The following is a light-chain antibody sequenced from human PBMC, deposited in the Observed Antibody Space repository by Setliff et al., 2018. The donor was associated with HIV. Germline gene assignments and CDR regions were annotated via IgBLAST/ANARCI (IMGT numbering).Light chain of an antibody. J-gene: IGLJ2*01. CDR1: TSYFRLNT. CDR3: AAWDDRLNSPV. CDR2: ANS. V-gene: IGLV1-44*01. Sequence: QSALTQPPSASGTPGQRVTISCSGSTSYFRLNTVNWYQHVPGTAPKLLIYANSQRPSGVPGRFSGSKSATSASLAISGLQSEDEADYYCAAWDDRLNSPVFGGGTKGTV.